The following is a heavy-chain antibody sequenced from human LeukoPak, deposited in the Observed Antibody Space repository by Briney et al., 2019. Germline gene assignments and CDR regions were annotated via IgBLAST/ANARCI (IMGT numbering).Heavy chain of an antibody. CDR3: ARQVAYTSGRTSDF. J-gene: IGHJ4*02. Sequence: GESLKISCKGSGYSFTSYWIGWVRQMPGIGLEWMGIIYPGDSDSRYSPSFQGQVTISADKSISTTYLQWSSLKASDTAMYYCARQVAYTSGRTSDFWGQGTLVTVSS. CDR2: IYPGDSDS. CDR1: GYSFTSYW. V-gene: IGHV5-51*01. D-gene: IGHD6-19*01.